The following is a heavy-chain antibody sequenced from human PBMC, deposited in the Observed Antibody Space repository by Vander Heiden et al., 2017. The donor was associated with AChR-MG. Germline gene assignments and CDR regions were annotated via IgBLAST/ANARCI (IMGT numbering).Heavy chain of an antibody. Sequence: EVQLVESGGGLIQPGGSLRLSCAASGFTVSSNYMSWVRQAPGKGLEWVSVISTGGSTKYADSVKGRFTISRDNSKNTLYLQMDSLRAEDTAVYYCARCSGVVTSVYGYFQHWGQGTLVTVSS. J-gene: IGHJ1*01. V-gene: IGHV3-53*01. CDR3: ARCSGVVTSVYGYFQH. CDR2: ISTGGST. D-gene: IGHD2-21*02. CDR1: GFTVSSNY.